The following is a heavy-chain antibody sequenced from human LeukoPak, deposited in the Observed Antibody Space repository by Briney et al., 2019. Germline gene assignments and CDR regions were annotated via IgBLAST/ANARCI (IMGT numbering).Heavy chain of an antibody. CDR3: ARAGAGLRPDYYYGMDV. V-gene: IGHV4-59*01. CDR2: IYYSGST. CDR1: GGSISSYY. J-gene: IGHJ6*02. D-gene: IGHD5/OR15-5a*01. Sequence: PSETLSLTCTVSGGSISSYYWSWIRQPPGKGLEWTGYIYYSGSTNYNPSLKSRVTISVDTSKNQFSLKLSSVTAADTAVYHCARAGAGLRPDYYYGMDVWGQGTTVTVSS.